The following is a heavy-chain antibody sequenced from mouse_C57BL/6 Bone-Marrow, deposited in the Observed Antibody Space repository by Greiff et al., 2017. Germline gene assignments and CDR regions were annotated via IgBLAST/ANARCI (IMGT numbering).Heavy chain of an antibody. CDR1: GFNIKDYY. Sequence: EVQLQQSGAELVRPGASVKLSCTASGFNIKDYYMHWVKQRPEQGLEWIGRIDPEDGDTEYAPKFQGKATMTADTSSNTAYLQLSSLTSEDTAVYYCTQALLRRGGYFDYWGQGTTLTVSS. D-gene: IGHD2-12*01. CDR3: TQALLRRGGYFDY. J-gene: IGHJ2*01. CDR2: IDPEDGDT. V-gene: IGHV14-1*01.